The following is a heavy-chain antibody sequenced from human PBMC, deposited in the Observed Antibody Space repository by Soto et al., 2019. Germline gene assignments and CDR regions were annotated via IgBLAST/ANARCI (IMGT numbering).Heavy chain of an antibody. CDR1: GDRVSSNSAA. CDR2: TYYRSKWYN. D-gene: IGHD3-10*01. Sequence: SQTLSLPCAISGDRVSSNSAAWTWIRPSPSRGLEWLGRTYYRSKWYNDYAVSVKSRITINPDTSKNQFSLQLNSVTPEDTAVYYCARDLLLWFGELSAFDPWGQGTLVTASS. J-gene: IGHJ5*02. V-gene: IGHV6-1*01. CDR3: ARDLLLWFGELSAFDP.